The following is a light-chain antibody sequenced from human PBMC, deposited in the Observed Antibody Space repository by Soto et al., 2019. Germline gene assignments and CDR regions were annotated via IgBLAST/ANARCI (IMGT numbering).Light chain of an antibody. Sequence: QSVLTQPASVSGSPGQSITISCTGTSSYVGGYNYVSWYQQHPGKAPKLMIYEVSNRPSGVSNRFSGSKSGNTASLTISGLQAEDEADYYCSSYTSSSTSVVFGGGPKLTVL. V-gene: IGLV2-14*01. CDR3: SSYTSSSTSVV. CDR2: EVS. CDR1: SSYVGGYNY. J-gene: IGLJ2*01.